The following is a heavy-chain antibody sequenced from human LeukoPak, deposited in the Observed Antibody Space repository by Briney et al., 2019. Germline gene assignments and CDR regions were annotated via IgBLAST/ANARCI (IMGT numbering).Heavy chain of an antibody. J-gene: IGHJ4*02. CDR2: ISGSGGST. CDR3: ATVTYYYDSSGPYSDY. V-gene: IGHV3-23*01. D-gene: IGHD3-22*01. CDR1: GFTFSSYE. Sequence: GGSLRLSCAASGFTFSSYEMNWVRQAPGKGLEWVSAISGSGGSTYYADSVKGRFTISRDNSKNTLYLQMNSLRAEDTAVYYCATVTYYYDSSGPYSDYWGQGTLVTVSS.